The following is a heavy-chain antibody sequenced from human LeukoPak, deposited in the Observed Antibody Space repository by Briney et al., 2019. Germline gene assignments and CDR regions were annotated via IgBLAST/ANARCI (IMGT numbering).Heavy chain of an antibody. Sequence: SETLSLTCTVSGVFPCSYYWSWIRQSPEKGLEWIGYIYYSGGTNYNPSLKSRVTMSLDMSKNQFSLRLSSVTAADTAVYYCARGYSGYDCYFDYWGQETLVTVSS. J-gene: IGHJ4*02. V-gene: IGHV4-59*01. CDR1: GVFPCSYY. D-gene: IGHD5-12*01. CDR3: ARGYSGYDCYFDY. CDR2: IYYSGGT.